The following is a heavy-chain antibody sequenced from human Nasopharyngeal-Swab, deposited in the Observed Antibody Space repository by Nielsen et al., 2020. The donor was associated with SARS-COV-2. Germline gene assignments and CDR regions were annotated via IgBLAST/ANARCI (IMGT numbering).Heavy chain of an antibody. D-gene: IGHD3-3*01. J-gene: IGHJ4*02. CDR3: ARDDSSNYDFWSGYYTSFDY. CDR2: ISAYNGNT. CDR1: GYTFTSYC. Sequence: SVKVSCKASGYTFTSYCISWVRQAPGQGLEWMGWISAYNGNTNYAQKLQGRVTMTTDTSTSTAYMELRSLSSADTAVYYCARDDSSNYDFWSGYYTSFDYWGQGTLGTVSS. V-gene: IGHV1-18*01.